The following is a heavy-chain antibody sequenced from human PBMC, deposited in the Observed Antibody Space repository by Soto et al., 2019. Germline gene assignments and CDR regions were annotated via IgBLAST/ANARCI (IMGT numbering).Heavy chain of an antibody. Sequence: QVQLVQSGAEVKKPGASVKVSCKASGYTFSSYDINWVRQATGQGLEWMGWMKPNSGNTGYAQKFQGRVTMTRNTSISTAYMELSSLRSEDTAVYYCARLLGYCISTSCFHGMDVWGQGTTVTVSS. CDR2: MKPNSGNT. CDR1: GYTFSSYD. D-gene: IGHD2-2*01. CDR3: ARLLGYCISTSCFHGMDV. J-gene: IGHJ6*02. V-gene: IGHV1-8*01.